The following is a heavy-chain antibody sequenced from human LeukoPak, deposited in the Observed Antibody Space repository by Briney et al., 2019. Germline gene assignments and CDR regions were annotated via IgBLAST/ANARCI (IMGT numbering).Heavy chain of an antibody. CDR3: ARGSSDYDHGY. CDR1: GFTFSSYS. V-gene: IGHV3-21*01. CDR2: ISTTSRYK. D-gene: IGHD5-12*01. Sequence: GGSLRLSCAASGFTFSSYSMNWVRQAPGKGLEWVSSISTTSRYKYYADSVEGRFTISRDNAKNSVYLQMNSLRAEDTAVYYCARGSSDYDHGYWGQGTLVTVSS. J-gene: IGHJ4*02.